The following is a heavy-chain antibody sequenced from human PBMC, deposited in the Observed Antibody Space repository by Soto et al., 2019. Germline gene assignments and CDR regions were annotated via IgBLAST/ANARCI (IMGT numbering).Heavy chain of an antibody. CDR2: IYYSGST. D-gene: IGHD3-10*01. J-gene: IGHJ4*02. CDR1: GGSISSYY. CDR3: ARSRYYYGSGSDLDY. V-gene: IGHV4-59*12. Sequence: PSETLSLTCTVSGGSISSYYWSWIRQPPGKGLEWIGYIYYSGSTNYNPSLKSRVTISVDKSKNQFSLKLSSVTAADTAVYYCARSRYYYGSGSDLDYWGQGTLVTVSS.